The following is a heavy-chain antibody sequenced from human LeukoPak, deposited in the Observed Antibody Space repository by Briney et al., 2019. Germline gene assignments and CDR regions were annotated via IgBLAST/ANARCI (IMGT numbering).Heavy chain of an antibody. CDR3: ARDPSGSFFNWFDP. V-gene: IGHV4-59*01. CDR2: VYYSGGT. D-gene: IGHD1-26*01. J-gene: IGHJ5*02. Sequence: SETLSLTCTVSGGSISTYYWSWIRQPPGKGLEWIGYVYYSGGTNYNPSLKSRVTMSVDTSKNQFSLKLRSVTAADTAVYYCARDPSGSFFNWFDPWGQGTLVTVSS. CDR1: GGSISTYY.